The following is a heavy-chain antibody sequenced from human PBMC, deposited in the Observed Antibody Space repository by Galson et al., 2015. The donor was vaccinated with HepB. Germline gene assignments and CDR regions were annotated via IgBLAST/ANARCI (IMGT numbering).Heavy chain of an antibody. CDR2: IYPGDSDT. CDR1: GYSFTTYW. J-gene: IGHJ4*02. V-gene: IGHV5-51*01. CDR3: ARDLRCGGDCYNFDY. D-gene: IGHD2-21*02. Sequence: QSGAEVKKPGESLKISCKGSGYSFTTYWIAWVRQMPGKGLEWMGIIYPGDSDTRYSPSFQGQVTISADKSITTAYLQWSSLRSEDTAVYYCARDLRCGGDCYNFDYWGQGTLVTVSS.